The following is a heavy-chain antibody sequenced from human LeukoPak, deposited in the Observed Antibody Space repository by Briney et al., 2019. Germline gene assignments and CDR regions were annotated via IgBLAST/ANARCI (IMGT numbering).Heavy chain of an antibody. V-gene: IGHV3-30*18. CDR3: AKDRRDIVATLDY. CDR2: ISYDGSNK. Sequence: GGSLRLSCAASGFTFSSYGMHWVRQAPGKGLEWVAVISYDGSNKYYADSVKGRFTISRDNSKNTLYLQMNSLRAEDTAVYYCAKDRRDIVATLDYWGQGTLVTVSS. J-gene: IGHJ4*02. D-gene: IGHD5-12*01. CDR1: GFTFSSYG.